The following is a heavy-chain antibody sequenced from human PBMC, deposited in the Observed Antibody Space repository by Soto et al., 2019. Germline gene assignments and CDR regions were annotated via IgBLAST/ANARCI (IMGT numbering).Heavy chain of an antibody. V-gene: IGHV3-66*01. CDR1: GFTVSSNY. CDR3: ARDLDVMTTVTTEDY. D-gene: IGHD4-4*01. J-gene: IGHJ4*02. Sequence: GGSLRLSCAASGFTVSSNYMSWVRQAPGKGLEWVSVIYSGGSTYYADSVKGRFTISRDNSKNTLYLQMNSLRAEDTAVYYCARDLDVMTTVTTEDYWGQGTLVTVSS. CDR2: IYSGGST.